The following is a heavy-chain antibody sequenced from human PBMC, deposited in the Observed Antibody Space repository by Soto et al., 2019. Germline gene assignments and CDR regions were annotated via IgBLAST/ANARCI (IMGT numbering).Heavy chain of an antibody. J-gene: IGHJ6*03. V-gene: IGHV4-34*01. Sequence: SSETLSLTCAVYGGSFSGYYWSWIRQPPGKGLEWIGEINRSGRTNYNPSLKSRVLISVDTSKSQFSLKLRSVTAADTAVYFCARLNIVATIVYYYYMDVWGKGTTVTVSS. CDR3: ARLNIVATIVYYYYMDV. CDR2: INRSGRT. CDR1: GGSFSGYY. D-gene: IGHD5-12*01.